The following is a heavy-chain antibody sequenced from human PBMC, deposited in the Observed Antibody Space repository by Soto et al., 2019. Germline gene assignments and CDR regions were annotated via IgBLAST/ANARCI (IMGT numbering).Heavy chain of an antibody. CDR2: MNPNSGNT. D-gene: IGHD5-18*01. CDR3: ARGGYSYGYYYYSYGLAV. Sequence: GASVKVSCKASGYTFTSYDINWVGQATGQGLEWMGWMNPNSGNTGYAQKFQGRVTMTRNTSISTAYMELSSLRSEDTAVYYCARGGYSYGYYYYSYGLAVWAQATTVPVSS. V-gene: IGHV1-8*02. J-gene: IGHJ6*02. CDR1: GYTFTSYD.